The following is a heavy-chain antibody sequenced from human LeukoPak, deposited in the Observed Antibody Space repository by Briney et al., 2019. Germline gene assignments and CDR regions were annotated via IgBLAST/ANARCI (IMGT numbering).Heavy chain of an antibody. CDR1: GFTFSSYA. Sequence: GGSLRLSCAASGFTFSSYAMSWVRQAPGKGLEWVANIDKDAIEKYYVDSVEGRCTVSRDNAKNSLYLEVNSLGVEDTAVYFCARGGLSYGFDVWGRGTVVTVSS. V-gene: IGHV3-7*01. D-gene: IGHD3-16*02. J-gene: IGHJ3*01. CDR3: ARGGLSYGFDV. CDR2: IDKDAIEK.